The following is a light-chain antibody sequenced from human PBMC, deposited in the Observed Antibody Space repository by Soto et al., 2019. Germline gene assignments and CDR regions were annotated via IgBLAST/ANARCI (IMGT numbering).Light chain of an antibody. CDR3: QQYGNSPYT. J-gene: IGKJ2*01. Sequence: DIVLTQSPGTLSLSPGDRATLSCRASQSISSSFLAWYQQKPGQAPRLLICGASRRATGIADRFSGSGSGTDFTLTITRLEPEDFAVYYCQQYGNSPYTFCQGTKLEIK. V-gene: IGKV3-20*01. CDR2: GAS. CDR1: QSISSSF.